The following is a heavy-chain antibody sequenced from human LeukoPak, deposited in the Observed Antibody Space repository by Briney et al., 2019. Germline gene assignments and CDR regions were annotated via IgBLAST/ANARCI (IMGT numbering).Heavy chain of an antibody. V-gene: IGHV3-21*06. J-gene: IGHJ4*02. CDR2: VSGTSEYI. CDR1: GFTFSSYS. D-gene: IGHD6-19*01. Sequence: GGSLRLSCAASGFTFSSYSMNWVRQAPGKGLEWVSSVSGTSEYIYYADSVRGRFTISRDNAKNTVYLQMDSLRAEDTAVYYCARRYSSGWYSDYWGQGTLVTVSS. CDR3: ARRYSSGWYSDY.